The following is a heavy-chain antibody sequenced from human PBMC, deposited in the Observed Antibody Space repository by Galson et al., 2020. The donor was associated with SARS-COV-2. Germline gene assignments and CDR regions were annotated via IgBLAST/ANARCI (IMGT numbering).Heavy chain of an antibody. CDR1: GFTFSSYD. CDR3: ARGATTQDHYYYSYYMDV. CDR2: IGTAGDT. D-gene: IGHD1-1*01. J-gene: IGHJ6*03. Sequence: GGSLRLSCAASGFTFSSYDMHWVRQATGKGLEWVSAIGTAGDTYYPGSVKGRFTISRENAKNSLYLQMNSLRAGDTAVYYCARGATTQDHYYYSYYMDVWGKGTTVTVSS. V-gene: IGHV3-13*01.